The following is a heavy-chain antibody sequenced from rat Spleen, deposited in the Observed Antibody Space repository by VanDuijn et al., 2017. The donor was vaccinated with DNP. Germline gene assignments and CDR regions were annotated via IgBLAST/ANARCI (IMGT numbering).Heavy chain of an antibody. V-gene: IGHV5-7*01. CDR3: GRRRSSYDY. D-gene: IGHD1-2*01. J-gene: IGHJ2*01. CDR2: ITYDGRHT. Sequence: EVQLVESGGGLVQPGRSLKLSCAVSGFTFTDYNMAWVRQAPEKGLEWVATITYDGRHTYYRDSVQGRFTISRDQTKSILYLQMDNLGSEDTATYFCGRRRSSYDYWGQGTMVTVSS. CDR1: GFTFTDYN.